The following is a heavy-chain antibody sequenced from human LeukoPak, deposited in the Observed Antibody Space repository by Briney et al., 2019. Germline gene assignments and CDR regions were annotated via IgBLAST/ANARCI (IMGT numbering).Heavy chain of an antibody. CDR1: GYTFTSYD. Sequence: GASVKVSCKASGYTFTSYDINWVRQAPGQGLEWMGRIIPILGIANYAQKFQGRVTITADKSTSTAYMELSSLRSEDTAVYYCARQSIVVVVAASGSWFDPWGQGTLVTVSS. J-gene: IGHJ5*02. V-gene: IGHV1-69*04. CDR3: ARQSIVVVVAASGSWFDP. D-gene: IGHD2-15*01. CDR2: IIPILGIA.